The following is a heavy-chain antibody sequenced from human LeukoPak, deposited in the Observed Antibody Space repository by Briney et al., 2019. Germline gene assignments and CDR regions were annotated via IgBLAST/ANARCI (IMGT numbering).Heavy chain of an antibody. Sequence: GGSLRLSCAASGFTVSSSYMSWVRQAPGKGLEWVSIIYSGGGTYYADSVKGRFTISRDNAKNSLYLQMNSLGAEDTALYYCARDPPYSGHYFDYWGQGTLVTVAS. J-gene: IGHJ4*02. CDR2: IYSGGGT. CDR1: GFTVSSSY. D-gene: IGHD1-26*01. CDR3: ARDPPYSGHYFDY. V-gene: IGHV3-53*01.